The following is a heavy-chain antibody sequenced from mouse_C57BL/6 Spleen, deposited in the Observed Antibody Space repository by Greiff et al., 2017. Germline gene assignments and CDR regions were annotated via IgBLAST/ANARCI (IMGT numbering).Heavy chain of an antibody. CDR3: AREGYYGSRTWFAD. D-gene: IGHD1-1*01. CDR2: IYPGNSDT. V-gene: IGHV1-5*01. J-gene: IGHJ3*01. CDR1: GYTFTSYW. Sequence: VQLQQSGTVLARPGASVKMSCKTSGYTFTSYWMHWVKQRPGQGLEWIGAIYPGNSDTSYNQKFKGKANLTAVTSASTAYMELSSLTNEDSAVYYCAREGYYGSRTWFADWGQGTLVTVSA.